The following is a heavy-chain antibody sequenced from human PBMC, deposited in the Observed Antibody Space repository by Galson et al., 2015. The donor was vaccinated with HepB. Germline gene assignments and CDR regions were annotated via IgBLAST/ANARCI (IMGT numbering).Heavy chain of an antibody. J-gene: IGHJ4*02. V-gene: IGHV3-23*01. CDR1: GFTFSSYA. Sequence: SLRLSCAASGFTFSSYAMSWVRQAPGKGLEWVSAISGSGGSTYYADSVKGRFTISRDNSKNTLYLQMNSLRAEDTAVYYCAKSGTTVTTLDDSGWGYYFDYWGQGTLVTVSS. D-gene: IGHD4-17*01. CDR3: AKSGTTVTTLDDSGWGYYFDY. CDR2: ISGSGGST.